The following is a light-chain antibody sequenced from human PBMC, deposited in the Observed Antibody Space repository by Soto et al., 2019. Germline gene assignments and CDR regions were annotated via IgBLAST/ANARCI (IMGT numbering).Light chain of an antibody. J-gene: IGLJ3*02. CDR2: DVS. CDR1: SSDVGGYNY. V-gene: IGLV2-14*01. CDR3: AAWDDSLSGRL. Sequence: QSALTQPASVSGSPGQSITISCTGTSSDVGGYNYVSWYQQHPGKAPKLMIYDVSNRPSGVSNRFSGSKSGTSASLAISGLRSGDEADYYCAAWDDSLSGRLFGGGTKLTVL.